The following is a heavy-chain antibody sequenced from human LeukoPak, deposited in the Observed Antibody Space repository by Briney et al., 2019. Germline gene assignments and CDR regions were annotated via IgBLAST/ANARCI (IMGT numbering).Heavy chain of an antibody. V-gene: IGHV4-61*02. D-gene: IGHD3-22*01. J-gene: IGHJ4*02. CDR3: ASLYDSSGPGVALIDY. CDR1: GGSISSGSYY. Sequence: LSETLSLTCTVSGGSISSGSYYWSWIRQPAGKGLEWIGRIYTSGITNYNPSLKSRVTISVDTSKNQFSLKLSSVTAADTAVYYCASLYDSSGPGVALIDYWGQGTLVTVSS. CDR2: IYTSGIT.